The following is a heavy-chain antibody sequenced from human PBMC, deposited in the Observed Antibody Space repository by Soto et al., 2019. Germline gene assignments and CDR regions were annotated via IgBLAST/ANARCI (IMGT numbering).Heavy chain of an antibody. CDR2: IRRSGGST. J-gene: IGHJ4*02. CDR3: ATDSDLFCPNNVCFGHYFEY. V-gene: IGHV3-23*01. D-gene: IGHD2-8*01. CDR1: GFTFSGYT. Sequence: GGSLRLSCAGSGFTFSGYTMTWIRQAPGKGLEWVSGIRRSGGSTYYADSVKGRFTISRDNSKNTLYLQMNSLRAEDTAVYYCATDSDLFCPNNVCFGHYFEYWGQGTLVTVSA.